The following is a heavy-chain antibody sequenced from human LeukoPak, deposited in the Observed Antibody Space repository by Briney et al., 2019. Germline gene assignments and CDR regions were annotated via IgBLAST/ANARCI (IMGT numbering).Heavy chain of an antibody. CDR2: IYYSGST. CDR3: ARVTRTVASGMDV. J-gene: IGHJ6*02. Sequence: PSETLSLTCTVSGGSISSYYWSWIRQPPGKGLEWTGYIYYSGSTNYNPSLKSRVTISVDTSKNQFSLKLSPVTAADTAVYYCARVTRTVASGMDVWGQGTTVTVSS. CDR1: GGSISSYY. D-gene: IGHD4-23*01. V-gene: IGHV4-59*01.